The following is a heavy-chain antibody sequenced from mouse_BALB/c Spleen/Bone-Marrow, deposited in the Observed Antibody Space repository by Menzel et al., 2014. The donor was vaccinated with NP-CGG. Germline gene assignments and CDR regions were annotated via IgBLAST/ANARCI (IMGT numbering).Heavy chain of an antibody. V-gene: IGHV1-4*01. Sequence: VQLQQSGAELARPRASVKMSCKASGYTFTSYTIHWVKRRPGQGLEWIGYINPSSGYTNYNQKFKDKATLTADTSSSTAYMQLSSLTSEDSAVYYCARGGLRLPYAMDYWGQGTSVTVSS. D-gene: IGHD1-2*01. CDR3: ARGGLRLPYAMDY. J-gene: IGHJ4*01. CDR1: GYTFTSYT. CDR2: INPSSGYT.